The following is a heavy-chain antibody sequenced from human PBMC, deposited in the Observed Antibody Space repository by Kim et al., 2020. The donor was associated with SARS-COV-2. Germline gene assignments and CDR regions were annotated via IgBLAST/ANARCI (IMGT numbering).Heavy chain of an antibody. Sequence: ADSVKGRFTISRDNAKNSLYLQMNSLRAEDTAVYYCAIGYCSSTSCYPSTWGQGTLVTVSS. V-gene: IGHV3-21*01. D-gene: IGHD2-2*01. J-gene: IGHJ5*02. CDR3: AIGYCSSTSCYPST.